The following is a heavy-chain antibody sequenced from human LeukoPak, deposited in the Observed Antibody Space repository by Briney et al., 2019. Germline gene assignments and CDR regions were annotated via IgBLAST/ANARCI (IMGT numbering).Heavy chain of an antibody. D-gene: IGHD1-14*01. J-gene: IGHJ4*02. Sequence: GGSLRLSCAASGFTFSDYYMTWIRQAPGKGLEWVSYISETGSTTYSADSVKGRFTISRDNAKNSLYLQMNSLRAEDTAVYYCARRREQVSFISRRKDQSFDYWGQGTLVTVSS. CDR2: ISETGSTT. CDR1: GFTFSDYY. V-gene: IGHV3-11*04. CDR3: ARRREQVSFISRRKDQSFDY.